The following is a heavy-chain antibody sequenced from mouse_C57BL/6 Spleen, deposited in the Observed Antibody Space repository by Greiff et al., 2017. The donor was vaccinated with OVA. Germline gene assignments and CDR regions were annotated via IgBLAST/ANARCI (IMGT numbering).Heavy chain of an antibody. J-gene: IGHJ4*01. V-gene: IGHV5-12*01. D-gene: IGHD2-4*01. CDR3: AAGGLDKYYAMDY. CDR2: ISNGGGST. Sequence: EVQLVESGGGLVQPGGSLKLSCAASGFTFSDYYMYWVRQTPEKRLEWVAYISNGGGSTYYPDTVKGRFTISRDNAKNTLYLQMSRLKSEDTAMYYCAAGGLDKYYAMDYWGQGTSVTVSS. CDR1: GFTFSDYY.